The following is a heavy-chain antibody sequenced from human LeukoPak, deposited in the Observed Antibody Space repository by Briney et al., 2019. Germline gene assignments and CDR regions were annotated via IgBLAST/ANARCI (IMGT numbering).Heavy chain of an antibody. CDR1: GYTFNGYY. CDR3: ATARDRNSVYSSLDY. CDR2: INPNGGGT. Sequence: GASVKVSCKASGYTFNGYYMHWVRQAPGQGLEWMGWINPNGGGTNYAQKFQGRVTTTRDTSISTAYMELSSLRSDDTAVYYCATARDRNSVYSSLDYWGQGTLVTVSS. J-gene: IGHJ4*02. D-gene: IGHD5/OR15-5a*01. V-gene: IGHV1-2*02.